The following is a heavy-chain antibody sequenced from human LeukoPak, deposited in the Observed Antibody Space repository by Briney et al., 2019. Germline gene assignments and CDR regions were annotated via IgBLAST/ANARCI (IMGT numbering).Heavy chain of an antibody. Sequence: TFISYAIXXVRQAPGQGLEWMGRIIPIFGPANYAQKFQGRVTITTHESTSTAYMELSSLRSEDTAVYYCGLGPQAFDIWGQGTMVTVSS. D-gene: IGHD7-27*01. CDR1: TFISYA. J-gene: IGHJ3*02. CDR3: GLGPQAFDI. CDR2: IIPIFGPA. V-gene: IGHV1-69*05.